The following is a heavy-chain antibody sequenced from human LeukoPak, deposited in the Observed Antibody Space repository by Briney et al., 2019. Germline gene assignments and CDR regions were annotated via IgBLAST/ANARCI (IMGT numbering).Heavy chain of an antibody. V-gene: IGHV4-39*01. CDR2: IYYSGST. CDR1: GGSISSSSYY. J-gene: IGHJ6*03. D-gene: IGHD2-15*01. Sequence: SETLSLTCTVSGGSISSSSYYWCWIRQPPGKGLEWIGSIYYSGSTYYNPSLKSRVTISVDTSKNQFSLKLSSVTAADTAVYYCARCGSNSPWAGYYYMDVWGKGTTVTVSS. CDR3: ARCGSNSPWAGYYYMDV.